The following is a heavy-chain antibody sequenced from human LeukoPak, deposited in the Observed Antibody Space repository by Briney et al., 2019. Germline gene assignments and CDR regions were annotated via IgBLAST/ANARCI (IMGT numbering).Heavy chain of an antibody. CDR1: GGAISGYY. CDR3: ARGNGYTYY. V-gene: IGHV4-59*01. Sequence: SETLSLTCTVSGGAISGYYWSWIRQPPGKALEWMGYISYSGSTNYNPSLKSRVTISVDPSKNQFSLKLSSVTAADTAVYYWARGNGYTYYWGQGTLVTVSS. J-gene: IGHJ4*02. D-gene: IGHD5-24*01. CDR2: ISYSGST.